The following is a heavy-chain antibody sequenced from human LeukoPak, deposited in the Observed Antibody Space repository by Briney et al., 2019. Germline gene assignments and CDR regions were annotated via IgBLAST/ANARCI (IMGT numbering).Heavy chain of an antibody. CDR3: AGQDVDAGAGTTSYAFDI. D-gene: IGHD1-14*01. Sequence: SETLSLTCAVYGGSFSSYYWTWIRQSPGKGLEWIGEINHSGSNNYNPSLKSRVTILVDTSKNQFSLQLSSVTASDTAVYYCAGQDVDAGAGTTSYAFDIWDQGTMVTVSS. CDR2: INHSGSN. J-gene: IGHJ3*02. CDR1: GGSFSSYY. V-gene: IGHV4-34*01.